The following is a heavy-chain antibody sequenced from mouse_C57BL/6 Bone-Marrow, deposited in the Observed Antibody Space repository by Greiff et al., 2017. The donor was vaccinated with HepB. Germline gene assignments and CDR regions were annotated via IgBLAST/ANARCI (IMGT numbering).Heavy chain of an antibody. CDR3: ARGNYGSSYGYYFDY. CDR2: ISYDGSN. D-gene: IGHD1-1*01. J-gene: IGHJ2*01. CDR1: GYSITSGYY. V-gene: IGHV3-6*01. Sequence: EVQVVESGPGLVKPSQSLSLTCSVTGYSITSGYYWNWIRQFPGNKLEWMGYISYDGSNNYNPSLKNRIFITRDTSKNQFFLTLNSVTTEDTATYYCARGNYGSSYGYYFDYWGQGTTLTVSS.